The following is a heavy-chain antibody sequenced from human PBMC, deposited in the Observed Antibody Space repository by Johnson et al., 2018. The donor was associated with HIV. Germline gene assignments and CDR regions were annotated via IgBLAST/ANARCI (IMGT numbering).Heavy chain of an antibody. Sequence: VQLVESGGGVVQPGGSLRLSCAASGFTFSNAWMSWVRQAPGKGLEWVGRIKSKTDGGTTDYAAPVKGRFTISRDDSKKTLYLQMNSLKTDDTAVYYCTTGILVANDALYIWGQGTMVTVAS. V-gene: IGHV3-15*01. D-gene: IGHD2-15*01. CDR1: GFTFSNAW. J-gene: IGHJ3*02. CDR2: IKSKTDGGTT. CDR3: TTGILVANDALYI.